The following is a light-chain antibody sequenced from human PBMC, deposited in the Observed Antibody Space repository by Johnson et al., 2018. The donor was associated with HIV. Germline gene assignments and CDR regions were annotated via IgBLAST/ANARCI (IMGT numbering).Light chain of an antibody. J-gene: IGLJ1*01. Sequence: QSALTQPPSVSAAPGQKVTISCSGSSSNIGSNYVSWYQQLPGTAPKLLIYDNNKRPSGIPDRFSGSKSGTSATLGITGLQTGDEADYYCGTWDNSLSANVFGTGTKVTVL. V-gene: IGLV1-51*01. CDR1: SSNIGSNY. CDR2: DNN. CDR3: GTWDNSLSANV.